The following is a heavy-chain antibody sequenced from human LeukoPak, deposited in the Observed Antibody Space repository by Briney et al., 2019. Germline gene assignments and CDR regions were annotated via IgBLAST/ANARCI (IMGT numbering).Heavy chain of an antibody. CDR1: GFTFSSYA. CDR3: AKAIHYYDSSVINPRYYYYYYYGMDV. CDR2: ISGTGGST. V-gene: IGHV3-23*01. Sequence: KPGGSLRLSCAASGFTFSSYATSWVRQAPGKGLEWVSAISGTGGSTYYADSVKGRFTISRDNSKNTLYLQMNSLRAEDTAVYYCAKAIHYYDSSVINPRYYYYYYYGMDVWGQGTTVTVSS. D-gene: IGHD3-22*01. J-gene: IGHJ6*02.